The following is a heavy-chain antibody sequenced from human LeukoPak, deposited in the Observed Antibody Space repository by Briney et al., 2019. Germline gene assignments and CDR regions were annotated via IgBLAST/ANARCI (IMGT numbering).Heavy chain of an antibody. J-gene: IGHJ4*02. CDR2: INWNGGST. CDR1: GFTFDDYG. Sequence: GGSLRLSCAASGFTFDDYGMSWVRQAPGKGLEWVSGINWNGGSTGYADSVKGRFTISRDNAKNSLYLQMNSLRAEDTALYHCAREGDFWSGYYLAPFDYWGQGTLVTVSS. D-gene: IGHD3-3*01. V-gene: IGHV3-20*01. CDR3: AREGDFWSGYYLAPFDY.